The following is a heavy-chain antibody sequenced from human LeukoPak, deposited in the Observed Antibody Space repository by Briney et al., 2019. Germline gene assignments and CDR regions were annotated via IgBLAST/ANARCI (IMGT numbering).Heavy chain of an antibody. D-gene: IGHD3-22*01. CDR3: AQGRLRDYYDTSGYYR. CDR1: GFTFDDYA. Sequence: GRSLRLSCATSGFTFDDYAMYWVRQAPGKGLEWVSGISWNSGTIAYADSVKGRFTISRDSAKNSLSLQMNSLRPEDTAFYYCAQGRLRDYYDTSGYYRWGQGTLVTVSS. CDR2: ISWNSGTI. J-gene: IGHJ5*02. V-gene: IGHV3-9*01.